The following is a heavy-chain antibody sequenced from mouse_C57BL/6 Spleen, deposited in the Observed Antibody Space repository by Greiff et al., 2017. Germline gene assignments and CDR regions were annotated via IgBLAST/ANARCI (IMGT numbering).Heavy chain of an antibody. J-gene: IGHJ4*01. V-gene: IGHV1-5*01. CDR3: TRDFYYGSSSLAMDY. CDR2: IYPGNSDT. D-gene: IGHD1-1*01. CDR1: GYTFTSYW. Sequence: EVQLQQSGTVLARPGASVKMSCKTSGYTFTSYWMHWVNQRPGQGLEWIGAIYPGNSDTSYNQKFKGKAKLTAVTSDSTAYMELSSLTNEDSAVYYCTRDFYYGSSSLAMDYWGQGTSVTVSS.